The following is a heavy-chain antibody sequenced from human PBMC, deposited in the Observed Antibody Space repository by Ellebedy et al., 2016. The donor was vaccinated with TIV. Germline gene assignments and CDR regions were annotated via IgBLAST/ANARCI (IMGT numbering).Heavy chain of an antibody. CDR3: ARATPGTWSEYFQH. J-gene: IGHJ1*01. Sequence: AASVKVSCKASGGTFSNYAVTWMRQAPGQGLEWVGGIVPIFGTANYAPKFQGSVTITADKSTSTAYLELSSLGSEDTAVYYCARATPGTWSEYFQHWGQGTLVTVSS. V-gene: IGHV1-69*06. CDR1: GGTFSNYA. D-gene: IGHD6-13*01. CDR2: IVPIFGTA.